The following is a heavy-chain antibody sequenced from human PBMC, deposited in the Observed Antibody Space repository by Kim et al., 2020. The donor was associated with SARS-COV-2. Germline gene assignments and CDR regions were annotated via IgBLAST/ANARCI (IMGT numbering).Heavy chain of an antibody. V-gene: IGHV4-34*01. J-gene: IGHJ4*02. CDR3: ARLLSSQGIAAADDLHNFDY. CDR2: INHSGST. D-gene: IGHD6-13*01. CDR1: GGSFSGYY. Sequence: SETLSLTCAVYGGSFSGYYWSWIRQPPGKGLEWIGEINHSGSTNYNPSLKSRVTISVDTSKNQFSLKLSSVTAADTAVYYCARLLSSQGIAAADDLHNFDYWGQGTLVTVSS.